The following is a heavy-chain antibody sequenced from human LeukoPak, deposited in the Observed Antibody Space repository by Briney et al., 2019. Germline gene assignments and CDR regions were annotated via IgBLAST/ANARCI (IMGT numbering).Heavy chain of an antibody. CDR3: ARGGYYYGSGSYFPSWFDP. V-gene: IGHV4-34*01. Sequence: SETLSLTWAVYGGSFSGYYWSWIRQPPGKGLEWIGEINHSGSTNYNPSLKSRVTISVDTSKNQFSLKLSSVTAADTAVYYCARGGYYYGSGSYFPSWFDPWGQGTLVTVSS. J-gene: IGHJ5*02. CDR2: INHSGST. CDR1: GGSFSGYY. D-gene: IGHD3-10*01.